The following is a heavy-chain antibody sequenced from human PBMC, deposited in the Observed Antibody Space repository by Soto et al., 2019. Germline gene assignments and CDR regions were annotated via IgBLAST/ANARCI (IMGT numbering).Heavy chain of an antibody. CDR1: GFSLSTSGVG. Sequence: QITLKESGPTLVKPTQTLTLTCTFSGFSLSTSGVGVGWIRQPPGKALEWLALIYWDDDKRYSPSLKSRLTITKDPSKNQAVLTMTNMDPVDTATYYCAHRPSYCSGGSCYSGFDYWGQGTLVTVSS. J-gene: IGHJ4*02. CDR2: IYWDDDK. V-gene: IGHV2-5*02. CDR3: AHRPSYCSGGSCYSGFDY. D-gene: IGHD2-15*01.